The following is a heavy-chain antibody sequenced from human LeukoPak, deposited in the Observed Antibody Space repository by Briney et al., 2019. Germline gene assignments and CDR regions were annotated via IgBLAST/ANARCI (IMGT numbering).Heavy chain of an antibody. CDR3: ARGRGHMDV. CDR2: IYHSGST. D-gene: IGHD3-10*01. V-gene: IGHV4-30-2*01. Sequence: PSETLSLTCTVSGGSISSGGYYWSWIRQPPGKGLEWIGYIYHSGSTYYNPSLKSRVTISVDRSKNQFSPKLSSVTAADTAVYYCARGRGHMDVWGKGTTVTVSS. J-gene: IGHJ6*03. CDR1: GGSISSGGYY.